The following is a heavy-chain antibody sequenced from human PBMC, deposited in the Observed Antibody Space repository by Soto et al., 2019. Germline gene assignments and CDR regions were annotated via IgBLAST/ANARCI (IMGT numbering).Heavy chain of an antibody. J-gene: IGHJ6*02. CDR3: AKVVGSSSWYLPLHYYYYGMDV. CDR2: ISYDGSNK. V-gene: IGHV3-30*18. Sequence: GGSLRLSCAASGFTFSSYCMHWVRQAPGKGLEWVAVISYDGSNKYYADSVKGRFTISRDNSKNTLYLQMNSLRAEDTAVYYCAKVVGSSSWYLPLHYYYYGMDVWGQGTTVTVSS. CDR1: GFTFSSYC. D-gene: IGHD6-13*01.